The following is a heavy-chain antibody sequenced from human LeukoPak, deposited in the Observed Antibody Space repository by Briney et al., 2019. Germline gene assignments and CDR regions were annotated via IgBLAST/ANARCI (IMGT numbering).Heavy chain of an antibody. J-gene: IGHJ5*02. D-gene: IGHD2-2*01. Sequence: GGSLRLSCAASGFTFSGSAMHWVRQASGKGLEWVGRIRSKANSYATAYAASVKGRFTISRDDSKNTAYLQMNSLKTEDTAVYYCTRHNSVIVPAAIDWLDPWGQGTLVTVSS. CDR1: GFTFSGSA. CDR3: TRHNSVIVPAAIDWLDP. CDR2: IRSKANSYAT. V-gene: IGHV3-73*01.